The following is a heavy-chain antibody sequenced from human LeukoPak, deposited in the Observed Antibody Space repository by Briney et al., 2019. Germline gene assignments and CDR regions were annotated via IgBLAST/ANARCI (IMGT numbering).Heavy chain of an antibody. V-gene: IGHV5-51*01. CDR1: GXSFTSYC. CDR2: FYPGDSDT. CDR3: ARWGVRAAASAAMKYFDY. D-gene: IGHD2-2*01. J-gene: IGHJ4*02. Sequence: GESLKISFKGSGXSFTSYCIGWVRQMPGKCLEWMRIFYPGDSDTRYSASFQGQVTFSVDKSITTAYLQRSSLKASDTAMYYCARWGVRAAASAAMKYFDYWGQGTLVTVSS.